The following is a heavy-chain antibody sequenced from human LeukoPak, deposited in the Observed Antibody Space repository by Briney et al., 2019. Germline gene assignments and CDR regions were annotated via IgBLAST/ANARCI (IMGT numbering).Heavy chain of an antibody. CDR2: MYHSGST. V-gene: IGHV4-38-2*01. Sequence: SETLSLTCAVSGYSISSGYFWGWIRQPPGKGLEWIGSMYHSGSTYYNPCLKSRVTISLHTSKNQISLKLSPVTAADTEVYYCARHSIPIVRGVMAPYYMDVWGKGTTVTVSS. CDR1: GYSISSGYF. D-gene: IGHD3-10*01. J-gene: IGHJ6*03. CDR3: ARHSIPIVRGVMAPYYMDV.